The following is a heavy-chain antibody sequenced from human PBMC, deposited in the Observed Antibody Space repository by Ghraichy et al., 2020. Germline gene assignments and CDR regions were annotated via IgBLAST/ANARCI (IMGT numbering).Heavy chain of an antibody. D-gene: IGHD3-22*01. V-gene: IGHV3-30*18. Sequence: GSLRLSCAASGFTFSSYGMHWVRQAPGKGLEWVAVISYDGSNKYYADSVKGRFTISRDNSKNTLYLQMNSLRAEDTAVYYCAKDGHYYDSSGYYPHNYYYYGMDVWGQGTTVTVSS. CDR1: GFTFSSYG. J-gene: IGHJ6*02. CDR3: AKDGHYYDSSGYYPHNYYYYGMDV. CDR2: ISYDGSNK.